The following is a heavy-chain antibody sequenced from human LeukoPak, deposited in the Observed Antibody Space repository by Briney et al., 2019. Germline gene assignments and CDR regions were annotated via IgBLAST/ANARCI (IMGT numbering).Heavy chain of an antibody. V-gene: IGHV3-11*04. D-gene: IGHD1-20*01. Sequence: GGSLRLSCAASGFTFSDSYMTWVRQAPGKGVEWVAYISGSGHDINYSDSVKGRFTISRDNAKNSLYLQMNSLRAEDTAVYYCARLLVYNSGGEAFDHWGQGTLVTVSS. CDR3: ARLLVYNSGGEAFDH. J-gene: IGHJ4*02. CDR1: GFTFSDSY. CDR2: ISGSGHDI.